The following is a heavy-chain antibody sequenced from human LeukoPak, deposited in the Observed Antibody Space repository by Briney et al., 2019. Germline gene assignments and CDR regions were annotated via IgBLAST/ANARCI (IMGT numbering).Heavy chain of an antibody. CDR2: ISAYNGNT. CDR3: ARVMITFGGVIVLPFDY. D-gene: IGHD3-16*02. CDR1: GYTFTSYG. J-gene: IGHJ4*02. V-gene: IGHV1-18*01. Sequence: ASVKVSCKASGYTFTSYGISWVRQAPGQGLEWMGWISAYNGNTNYAQKLQGRVTMTTDTSTSTAYMELRSLRSDDTAVYHCARVMITFGGVIVLPFDYWGQGTLVTVSS.